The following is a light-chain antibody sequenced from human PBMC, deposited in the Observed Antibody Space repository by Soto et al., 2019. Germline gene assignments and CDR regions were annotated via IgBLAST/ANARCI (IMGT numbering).Light chain of an antibody. CDR1: QSVRGY. CDR2: DAS. CDR3: QQRSNRPES. J-gene: IGKJ1*01. V-gene: IGKV3-11*01. Sequence: DIVLTQSPATLSLSPGERATLSCRASQSVRGYLAWNQQKPGQAPRLLMYDASNRASGIPARFSGSGSGTDYTLTISSLEPEDFTIYYCQQRSNRPESFGQGTKVEIK.